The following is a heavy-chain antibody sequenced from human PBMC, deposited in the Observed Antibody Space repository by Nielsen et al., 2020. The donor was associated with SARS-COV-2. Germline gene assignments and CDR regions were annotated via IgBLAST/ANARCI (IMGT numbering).Heavy chain of an antibody. D-gene: IGHD6-13*01. V-gene: IGHV3-73*01. J-gene: IGHJ3*02. CDR2: IRSKANIYAT. CDR1: GFTFSGSS. Sequence: GASLKISCAASGFTFSGSSMHWVRQASGKGLEWIGRIRSKANIYATAYAASVKGRFTISRDDSKNTAYLQMNSLRTEDTAIYHCTRVNPISGSWFDAFDIWGQGTLVTVSS. CDR3: TRVNPISGSWFDAFDI.